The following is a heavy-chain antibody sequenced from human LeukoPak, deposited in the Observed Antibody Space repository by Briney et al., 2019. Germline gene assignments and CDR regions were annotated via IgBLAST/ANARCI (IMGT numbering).Heavy chain of an antibody. CDR3: ARGYGSGSYDY. D-gene: IGHD3-10*01. CDR1: GGSISSYY. V-gene: IGHV4-59*01. Sequence: SETLSLTCTVSGGSISSYYWSWIRQPPGKGLEWIGYIYYSGSTNYNPSLKSRVTISVDTSKNQFPLKLSSVTAADTAVYYCARGYGSGSYDYWGQGTLVTVPS. CDR2: IYYSGST. J-gene: IGHJ4*02.